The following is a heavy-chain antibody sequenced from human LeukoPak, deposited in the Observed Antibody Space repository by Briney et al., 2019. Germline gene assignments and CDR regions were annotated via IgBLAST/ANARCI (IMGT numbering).Heavy chain of an antibody. D-gene: IGHD1-7*01. J-gene: IGHJ4*02. V-gene: IGHV4-30-2*01. CDR3: ARDRYNWNSLQGYYFDY. Sequence: SQTLSLTCAVSGGPISSGGYSWSWIRQPPGKGLEWIGYFYHSGSTYYNPSLKSRVTMSVDTSKNQFSLKLSSVTAADTAVYYCARDRYNWNSLQGYYFDYWGQGTLVTVSS. CDR1: GGPISSGGYS. CDR2: FYHSGST.